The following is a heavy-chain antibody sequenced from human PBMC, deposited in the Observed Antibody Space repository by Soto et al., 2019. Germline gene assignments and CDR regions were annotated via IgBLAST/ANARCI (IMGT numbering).Heavy chain of an antibody. V-gene: IGHV1-18*01. Sequence: QVQLMQSGPEVKMPGASVKVSCKTSGYSFSAYGLAWLRQAPGQRPEWMGWVSTNNANTNYAQKFQGRVTMTTDTSTTTTYMELRSLRSDDTAVYYCARELNTESSAYYSFAYWGQGTLVTVSS. CDR3: ARELNTESSAYYSFAY. D-gene: IGHD3-22*01. CDR2: VSTNNANT. J-gene: IGHJ4*02. CDR1: GYSFSAYG.